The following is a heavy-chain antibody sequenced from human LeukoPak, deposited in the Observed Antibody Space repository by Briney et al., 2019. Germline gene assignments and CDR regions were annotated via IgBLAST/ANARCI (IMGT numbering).Heavy chain of an antibody. Sequence: GGSLRLSCAASGFTFSSYAMSWVRQAPGKGLEWVSAISGSGGSTYYADSVKGRFTISRDNSKNTLYLQMNSLRAEDTAIYYCAKEHTGTDYYYGMDVWGQGTTVTVSS. D-gene: IGHD5-18*01. CDR2: ISGSGGST. CDR1: GFTFSSYA. CDR3: AKEHTGTDYYYGMDV. J-gene: IGHJ6*02. V-gene: IGHV3-23*01.